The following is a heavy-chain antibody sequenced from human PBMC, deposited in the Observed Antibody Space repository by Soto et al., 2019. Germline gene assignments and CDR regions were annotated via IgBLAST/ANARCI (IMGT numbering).Heavy chain of an antibody. CDR1: GFPFSGYS. V-gene: IGHV3-23*01. Sequence: GGSLRLSCAASGFPFSGYSMNWVRQAPGKGLEWVSAISGSGGSTYYADSVKGRFTISRDNSKNTLYLQMNSLRAEDTAVYYCAKELRLQMVSWFDPWGKGLLGTVSS. CDR2: ISGSGGST. D-gene: IGHD2-8*01. J-gene: IGHJ5*02. CDR3: AKELRLQMVSWFDP.